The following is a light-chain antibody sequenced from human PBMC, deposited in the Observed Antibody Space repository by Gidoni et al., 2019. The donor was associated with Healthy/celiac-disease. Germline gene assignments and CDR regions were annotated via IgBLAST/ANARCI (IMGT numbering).Light chain of an antibody. J-gene: IGKJ1*01. CDR1: QSVSSN. CDR3: QQYNNWPPWWT. V-gene: IGKV3-15*01. Sequence: EIVMTQSPATLSVSPGERATLSCRASQSVSSNLAWYQQKPGQAPRLLIYGASTRATCIPARFSGSGSGTEFTLTISSLQSEDFAVYYCQQYNNWPPWWTFXXXTKVEIK. CDR2: GAS.